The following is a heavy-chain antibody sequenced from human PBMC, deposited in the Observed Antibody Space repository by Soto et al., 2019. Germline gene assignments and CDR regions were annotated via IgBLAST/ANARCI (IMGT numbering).Heavy chain of an antibody. J-gene: IGHJ4*02. CDR2: ISYESSNK. V-gene: IGHV3-30*18. D-gene: IGHD2-15*01. CDR1: GFTFSYG. Sequence: VQLLESGGGLIQPGGSLRLSCAASGFTFSYGIHWLRQAPGKGLEWVAYISYESSNKFYGDSVKGRFTISRDKSKNTQVLQMNSLRAEDTAVYYCAKLVIGYCSGNTCDDYWGQGTLVAVSS. CDR3: AKLVIGYCSGNTCDDY.